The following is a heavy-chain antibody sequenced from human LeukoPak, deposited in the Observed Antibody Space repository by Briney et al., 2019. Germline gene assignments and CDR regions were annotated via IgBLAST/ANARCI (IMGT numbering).Heavy chain of an antibody. J-gene: IGHJ3*02. CDR1: GFTFSSYS. CDR2: IISSSVYI. D-gene: IGHD6-13*01. CDR3: AKDSAAAGTEDAIDI. Sequence: GGSLRLSCAASGFTFSSYSMNWVRQAPGKGLEWVSSIISSSVYISYADSVKGRFTISRDNAMNSLYLQMNSLRAEDTALYYCAKDSAAAGTEDAIDIWGQGTRVTVSS. V-gene: IGHV3-21*04.